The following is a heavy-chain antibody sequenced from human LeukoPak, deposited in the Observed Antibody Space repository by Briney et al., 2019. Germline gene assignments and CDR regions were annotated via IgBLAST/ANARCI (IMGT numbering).Heavy chain of an antibody. J-gene: IGHJ4*02. CDR3: AGAQVYSYGYVEYYFDY. Sequence: ASVKVSCKASGGTFSSYAISWVGQAPGQGLEWMGGIIHISGTANYAQKFQGRVTITTDESTSTAYMELRDLRAGGEAVYYCAGAQVYSYGYVEYYFDYWGQGTLVTVSS. CDR1: GGTFSSYA. V-gene: IGHV1-69*05. CDR2: IIHISGTA. D-gene: IGHD5-18*01.